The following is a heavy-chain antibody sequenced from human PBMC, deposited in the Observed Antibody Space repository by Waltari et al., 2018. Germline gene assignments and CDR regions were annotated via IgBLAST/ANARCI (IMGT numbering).Heavy chain of an antibody. D-gene: IGHD1-26*01. CDR3: ARVGSGSKWLDFDY. J-gene: IGHJ4*02. Sequence: QVQLQESGPGLVKPSQTLSLTCTVSGGSISSGSYYWSWIRQPAGKGLEWIGYIYTSGSTNYNPSLKSRVTISVDTSKNQFSLKLSSVTAADTAVYYCARVGSGSKWLDFDYWGQGTLVTVSS. CDR2: IYTSGST. CDR1: GGSISSGSYY. V-gene: IGHV4-61*09.